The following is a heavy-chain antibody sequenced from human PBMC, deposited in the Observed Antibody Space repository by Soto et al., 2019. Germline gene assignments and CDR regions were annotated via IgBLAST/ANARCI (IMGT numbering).Heavy chain of an antibody. Sequence: QVQLVQSGAEVRKPGYSVKVSCKASGGTFSRHAISWVRQAPGQGLEWMGGIIPIFGTANHAQKFQGRVTIIADASTITVYMVLSSLRSEDTAMYYCARGWGYDSNDYYYAYWGQGTLVIVSS. V-gene: IGHV1-69*01. D-gene: IGHD3-22*01. CDR1: GGTFSRHA. J-gene: IGHJ4*02. CDR3: ARGWGYDSNDYYYAY. CDR2: IIPIFGTA.